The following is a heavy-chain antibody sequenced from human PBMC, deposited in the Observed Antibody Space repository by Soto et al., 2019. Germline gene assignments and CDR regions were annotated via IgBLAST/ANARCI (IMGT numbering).Heavy chain of an antibody. J-gene: IGHJ4*02. D-gene: IGHD3-3*01. CDR2: TYYSGST. Sequence: SETLSLTCTVSGGSISNGGYYWSWIRQHPGKGLEWIGYTYYSGSTYYNPSLKSRVTISLDTSKNQFSLNLSSVTAADTAVYYCALRFDNRFYWGQGTLVTVSS. CDR1: GGSISNGGYY. V-gene: IGHV4-31*03. CDR3: ALRFDNRFY.